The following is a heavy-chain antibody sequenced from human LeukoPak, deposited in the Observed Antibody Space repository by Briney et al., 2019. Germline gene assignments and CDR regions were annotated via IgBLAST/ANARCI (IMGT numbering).Heavy chain of an antibody. CDR2: ITSKTDGGTT. CDR3: ARGVYYSGSYYFDY. Sequence: GGSLRLSCAASGLIFRNAWMTWVRQAPGKGLEWVGRITSKTDGGTTDYAAPVKGRFTISRDNAKNSLYLQMNSLRADDTAVYYCARGVYYSGSYYFDYWGQGTLVTVSS. V-gene: IGHV3-15*01. D-gene: IGHD3-10*01. J-gene: IGHJ4*02. CDR1: GLIFRNAW.